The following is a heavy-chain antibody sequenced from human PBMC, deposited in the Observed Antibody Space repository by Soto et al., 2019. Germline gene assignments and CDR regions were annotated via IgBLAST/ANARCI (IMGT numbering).Heavy chain of an antibody. CDR2: MNPSGNST. CDR1: GYTFTSYY. Sequence: ASVKVSCKASGYTFTSYYIHWVRQAPGQGLEWMGIMNPSGNSTIYAQRFQGRVTMTRDTSTSTVYMELSSLRSEDTAVYYCAREGPMTYYYDYWSQGTLVIVSA. J-gene: IGHJ4*02. V-gene: IGHV1-46*03. CDR3: AREGPMTYYYDY.